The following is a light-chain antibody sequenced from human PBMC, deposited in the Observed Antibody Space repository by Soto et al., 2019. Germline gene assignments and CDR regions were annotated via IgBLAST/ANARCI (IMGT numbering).Light chain of an antibody. CDR3: QKDKGGYQK. V-gene: IGKV3-20*01. Sequence: EVVLTQSPGTLSLSPGEGATLSCRASQSVSNRYFAWYQQKPGQAPGLLTYRVSSRATGIPDRFSGSGSGTDFTFTISRLEPEDFAVYFCQKDKGGYQKFGRGT. CDR1: QSVSNRY. CDR2: RVS. J-gene: IGKJ4*02.